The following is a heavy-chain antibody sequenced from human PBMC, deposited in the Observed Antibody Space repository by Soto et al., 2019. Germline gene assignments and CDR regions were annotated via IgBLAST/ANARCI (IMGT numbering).Heavy chain of an antibody. CDR2: LYWVHEK. J-gene: IGHJ6*02. Sequence: QITLKESGPTLVKPTQTLTLTCSFSGFLLCTSVVGVAWLRQHPGKALEWLQLLYWVHEKRYSPALRSRLTLTKETSKDQVVLIMPNMEPADTATYYFSQSRCGGDCSQSYASYYYYGMDVWVQDPTVTVSS. CDR1: GFLLCTSVVG. D-gene: IGHD2-21*02. V-gene: IGHV2-5*02. CDR3: SQSRCGGDCSQSYASYYYYGMDV.